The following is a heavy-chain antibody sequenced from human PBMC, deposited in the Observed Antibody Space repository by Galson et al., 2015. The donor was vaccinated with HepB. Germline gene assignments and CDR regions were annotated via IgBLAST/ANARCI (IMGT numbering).Heavy chain of an antibody. CDR1: GYTFTSYG. CDR3: ARDQGTQQWLEHYFDY. Sequence: SVKVSCKASGYTFTSYGISWVRQAPGQGLEWMGWISAYNGNTNYAQKLQGRVTMTTDTSTSTAYMELRSLRSDDTAVYYCARDQGTQQWLEHYFDYWGQGTLVTVSS. V-gene: IGHV1-18*04. CDR2: ISAYNGNT. D-gene: IGHD6-19*01. J-gene: IGHJ4*02.